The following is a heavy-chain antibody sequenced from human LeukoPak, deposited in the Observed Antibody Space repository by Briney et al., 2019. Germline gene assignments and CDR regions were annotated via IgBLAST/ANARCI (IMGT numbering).Heavy chain of an antibody. V-gene: IGHV3-74*01. CDR3: ASQIVVVVAATGTTRSNDY. CDR1: GRTFSNYW. Sequence: PGGSLRLSCVAAGRTFSNYWMHWVRQAPGKGLVWVSRINSDGSYTSYLDSVKGRFTISRDNAKNTLHLQMNSLRAEDTAMYYCASQIVVVVAATGTTRSNDYWGQGTLVTVSS. D-gene: IGHD2-15*01. CDR2: INSDGSYT. J-gene: IGHJ4*02.